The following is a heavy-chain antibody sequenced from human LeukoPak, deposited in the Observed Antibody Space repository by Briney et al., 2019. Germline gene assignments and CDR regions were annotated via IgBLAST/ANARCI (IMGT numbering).Heavy chain of an antibody. Sequence: PGGSLRLSCAASGFTVSSNYMSWVRQAPGKGLEWVSVIYSGGSTYYADSVKGRFTISRDNSKNTLYLQMNSLRAGDTAVYYCARVPSYYDFWSGYQDYYYYGMDVWGQGTTVTVSS. CDR1: GFTVSSNY. CDR3: ARVPSYYDFWSGYQDYYYYGMDV. V-gene: IGHV3-66*02. D-gene: IGHD3-3*01. CDR2: IYSGGST. J-gene: IGHJ6*02.